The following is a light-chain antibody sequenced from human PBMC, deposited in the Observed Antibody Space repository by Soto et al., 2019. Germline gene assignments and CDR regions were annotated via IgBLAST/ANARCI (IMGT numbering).Light chain of an antibody. CDR1: QSVSSSN. CDR3: QQYGGSPFT. Sequence: EIVLAQSPGTLSLSPGERATLSCRASQSVSSSNLAWYQQKPGQAPGLLIYGASSRATGVPDRFGGSGSGTDFTLTISRLEPEDFAVYYCQQYGGSPFTFGPGTKVDIK. J-gene: IGKJ3*01. V-gene: IGKV3-20*01. CDR2: GAS.